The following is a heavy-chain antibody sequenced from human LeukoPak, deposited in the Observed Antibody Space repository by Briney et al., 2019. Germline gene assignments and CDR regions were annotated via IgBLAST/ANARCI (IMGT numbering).Heavy chain of an antibody. CDR1: GFTVSSNY. V-gene: IGHV3-66*01. CDR3: ARDRREGYCSSTSCYYYYGMDV. CDR2: IYSGGSS. J-gene: IGHJ6*02. D-gene: IGHD2-2*01. Sequence: GGSLRLSCAASGFTVSSNYMSWVCQAPGQGLEWVSVIYSGGSSYYADSVKGRFTISRDNSKNTVYLQMNSLRAEDTAVYYCARDRREGYCSSTSCYYYYGMDVWGQGTTVTVSS.